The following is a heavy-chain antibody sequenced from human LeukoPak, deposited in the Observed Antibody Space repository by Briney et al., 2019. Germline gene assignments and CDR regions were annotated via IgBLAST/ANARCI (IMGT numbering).Heavy chain of an antibody. Sequence: SETLSLTCAVSGGSISSGGYSWSWIRQPPGKGLEWIGYIYHSGSTYYNPSLKSRVTISVDRSKNQFSLKLSSVTAADTAVYYCARGPGYCSGGSCPYYFDHWGQGTLVTVSS. CDR3: ARGPGYCSGGSCPYYFDH. D-gene: IGHD2-15*01. CDR1: GGSISSGGYS. J-gene: IGHJ4*02. V-gene: IGHV4-30-2*01. CDR2: IYHSGST.